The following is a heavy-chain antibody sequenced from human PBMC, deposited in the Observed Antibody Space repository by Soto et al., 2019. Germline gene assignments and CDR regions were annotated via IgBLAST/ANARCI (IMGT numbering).Heavy chain of an antibody. D-gene: IGHD6-6*01. J-gene: IGHJ6*03. CDR2: MNPNSGNT. CDR3: ARDIAARPDYYYYMDV. V-gene: IGHV1-8*01. Sequence: GASVKVSCKASGYTFTSYDINWVRQATGQGLEWMGWMNPNSGNTGYAQKFQGRVTMTRNTSISTAYMELSSLRSEDTAVYYCARDIAARPDYYYYMDVWGKATTVTVS. CDR1: GYTFTSYD.